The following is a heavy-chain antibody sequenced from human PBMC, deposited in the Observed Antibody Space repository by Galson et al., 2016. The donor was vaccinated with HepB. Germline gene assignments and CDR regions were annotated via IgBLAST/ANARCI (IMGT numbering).Heavy chain of an antibody. D-gene: IGHD3-10*01. V-gene: IGHV3-33*01. Sequence: SLRLSCAASGFTFSTYGMHWVRQAPGKGLEWVAVIWYDGIDKYYADSVKGRFTISRDNSKNTLYLQMNSRRAEATAVYYCARDLSGRSGLDYWGQGTLVTVPS. CDR2: IWYDGIDK. CDR1: GFTFSTYG. J-gene: IGHJ4*02. CDR3: ARDLSGRSGLDY.